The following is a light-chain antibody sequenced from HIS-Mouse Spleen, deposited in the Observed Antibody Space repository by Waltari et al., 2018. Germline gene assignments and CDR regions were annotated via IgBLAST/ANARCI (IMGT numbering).Light chain of an antibody. J-gene: IGKJ1*01. CDR1: PSISSC. CDR3: QQYNSYSRT. CDR2: KAS. Sequence: DIQMTQSPSTLSASVGDRVTITCRASPSISSCLAWYQQKPGKAPKLLIYKASSLESGVPSRFSGSGSGTEFTLTISSLQPDDFATYYCQQYNSYSRTFGQGTKVEIK. V-gene: IGKV1-5*03.